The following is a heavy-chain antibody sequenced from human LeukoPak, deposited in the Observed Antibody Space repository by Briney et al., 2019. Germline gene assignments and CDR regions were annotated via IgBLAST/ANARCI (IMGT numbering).Heavy chain of an antibody. V-gene: IGHV3-23*01. D-gene: IGHD2-2*01. J-gene: IGHJ4*02. CDR2: VSPSGDTT. CDR1: GFTFSSWA. Sequence: GGSLRLFCAASGFTFSSWAMSWVRQAPGKGLEWVSAVSPSGDTTYYADSVKGRFTISRDNSKNTLYLQMNSLRAEDTAVYYCAKEGCTRCTPFVDYWGQGILVTVSS. CDR3: AKEGCTRCTPFVDY.